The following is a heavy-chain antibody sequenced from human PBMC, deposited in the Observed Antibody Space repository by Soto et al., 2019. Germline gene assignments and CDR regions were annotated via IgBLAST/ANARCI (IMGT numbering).Heavy chain of an antibody. J-gene: IGHJ1*01. D-gene: IGHD3-22*01. Sequence: QVPLVESGGGVVQPGRSLRLSCAASGFTFSSYGMHWVRQAPGKGLEWVAVISYDGSNKYYADSVKGRFTISRDNSKNTLYLQMNSLRAEDTAVYYCAKTYYYDSSGYCFQHWGQGTLVTVSS. CDR2: ISYDGSNK. CDR3: AKTYYYDSSGYCFQH. CDR1: GFTFSSYG. V-gene: IGHV3-30*18.